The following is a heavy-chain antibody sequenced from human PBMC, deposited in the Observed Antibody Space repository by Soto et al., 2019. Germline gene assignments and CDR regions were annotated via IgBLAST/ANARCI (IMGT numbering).Heavy chain of an antibody. CDR3: ARGRPNIVATNKFDY. J-gene: IGHJ4*02. CDR1: GGSFSGYY. D-gene: IGHD5-12*01. CDR2: INHSGST. Sequence: QVQLQQWGAGLLKPSETLSLTCAVYGGSFSGYYWSWIRQPPGKGLEWIGEINHSGSTNYNPSLKSRVTRSVDTSKNQFSLKLSSVTAADTAVYYCARGRPNIVATNKFDYWGQGTLVTVSS. V-gene: IGHV4-34*01.